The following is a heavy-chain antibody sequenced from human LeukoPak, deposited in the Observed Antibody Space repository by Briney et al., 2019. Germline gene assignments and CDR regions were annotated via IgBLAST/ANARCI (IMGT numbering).Heavy chain of an antibody. CDR2: INWNGGST. Sequence: PGGSLRLLCGASGFTFEDYGMSWVRQAPGKGLEWVSGINWNGGSTGYEDSVKGRFTISRDNAKNSLYLQMNSLRAEDTALYYCARDLDGQSDYWGQGTLVTVSS. CDR3: ARDLDGQSDY. J-gene: IGHJ4*02. V-gene: IGHV3-20*04. D-gene: IGHD2-2*03. CDR1: GFTFEDYG.